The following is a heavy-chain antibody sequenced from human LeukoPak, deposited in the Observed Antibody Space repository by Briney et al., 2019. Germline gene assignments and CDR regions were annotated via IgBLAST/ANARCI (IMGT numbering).Heavy chain of an antibody. D-gene: IGHD1-26*01. CDR1: GFTFSSYA. Sequence: GGSLRLSCAASGFTFSSYAMHWVRQAPGKGLEWVAVISYDGSNKYYADSVKGRFTISRDNSKNTLYLQMNSLRAEDTAVYYCAREDQIVGASRTFDYWGQGPLVIVAS. CDR2: ISYDGSNK. J-gene: IGHJ4*02. V-gene: IGHV3-30*01. CDR3: AREDQIVGASRTFDY.